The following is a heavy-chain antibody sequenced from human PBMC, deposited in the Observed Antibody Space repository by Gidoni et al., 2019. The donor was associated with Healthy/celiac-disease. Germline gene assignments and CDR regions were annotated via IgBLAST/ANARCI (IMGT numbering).Heavy chain of an antibody. V-gene: IGHV4-30-2*01. CDR3: ARGDSSGYYAFDI. Sequence: LEWIGYIYHSGSTYYNPSLKSRVTISVDRSKNQFSLKLSSVTAADTAVYYCARGDSSGYYAFDIWGQGTMVTVSS. D-gene: IGHD3-22*01. J-gene: IGHJ3*02. CDR2: IYHSGST.